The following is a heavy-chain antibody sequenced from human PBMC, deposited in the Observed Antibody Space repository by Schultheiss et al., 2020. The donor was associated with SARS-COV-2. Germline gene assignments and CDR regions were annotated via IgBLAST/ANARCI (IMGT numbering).Heavy chain of an antibody. CDR2: INPNSGGT. V-gene: IGHV1-2*02. D-gene: IGHD2-15*01. J-gene: IGHJ6*02. Sequence: ASVKVSCKASGYTFTGYYMHWVRQAPGQGLEWMGWINPNSGGTNYAQKFQGRVTMTRDTSISTAYMELSRLRSDDTAVYYCARCFSGGTVAATDYYYGMDVWGQGTTVTVSS. CDR1: GYTFTGYY. CDR3: ARCFSGGTVAATDYYYGMDV.